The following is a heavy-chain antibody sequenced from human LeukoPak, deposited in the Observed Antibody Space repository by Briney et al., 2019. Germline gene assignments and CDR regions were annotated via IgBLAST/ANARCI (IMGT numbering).Heavy chain of an antibody. V-gene: IGHV3-20*04. D-gene: IGHD3-10*01. CDR1: GFNFDDYG. J-gene: IGHJ4*02. CDR3: ARRSTFFYGSGTYSHFDY. CDR2: INWNGVRT. Sequence: GGSLRLSCAASGFNFDDYGMSWVRQVPGKGLEWVSDINWNGVRTGYADSVEGRFTISRDNAKNSLYLQMNALRAEDTALYFCARRSTFFYGSGTYSHFDYWGQGTLVTVSS.